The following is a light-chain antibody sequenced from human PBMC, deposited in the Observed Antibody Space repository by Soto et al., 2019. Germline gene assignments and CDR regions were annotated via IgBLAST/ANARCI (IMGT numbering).Light chain of an antibody. CDR3: QAYYTWLRNS. J-gene: IGKJ5*01. CDR2: GAS. CDR1: QRLSASA. Sequence: THSAGALSLSPEQRATLSCRASQRLSASAIAWYQRKPGQAPRLLIYGASTRATGIPARFSGSGSGTEFTLTISSLQSEDFAVHYCQAYYTWLRNSFGEGTRLEI. V-gene: IGKV3-15*01.